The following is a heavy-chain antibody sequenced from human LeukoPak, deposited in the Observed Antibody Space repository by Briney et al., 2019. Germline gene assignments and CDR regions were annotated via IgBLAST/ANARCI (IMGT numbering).Heavy chain of an antibody. D-gene: IGHD3-10*01. CDR3: ARHVQRDYYGSGSSNPFYYFDY. CDR2: IDPSDSYT. V-gene: IGHV5-10-1*01. Sequence: GESLKISCKGSGYSFTSYWISWVRQMPGKGLEWMGRIDPSDSYTNYSPSFQGHVTISADKSISTAYLQWSSLKASDTAMYYCARHVQRDYYGSGSSNPFYYFDYWGQGTLVTVSS. J-gene: IGHJ4*02. CDR1: GYSFTSYW.